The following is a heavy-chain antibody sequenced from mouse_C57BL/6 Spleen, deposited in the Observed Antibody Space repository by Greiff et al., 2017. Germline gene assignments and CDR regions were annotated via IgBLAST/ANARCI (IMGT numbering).Heavy chain of an antibody. J-gene: IGHJ4*01. D-gene: IGHD1-1*01. V-gene: IGHV1-69*01. Sequence: QVQLQQPGAELVMPGASVKLSCKASGYTFTSYWMHWVKQRPGQGLEWIGEIDPSDSYTNYNQKFKGKSTLTVDKSSSTAYMQLSSLTSEDSAVYYCARVGSSPYAMDYWGQGTSVTVSS. CDR2: IDPSDSYT. CDR1: GYTFTSYW. CDR3: ARVGSSPYAMDY.